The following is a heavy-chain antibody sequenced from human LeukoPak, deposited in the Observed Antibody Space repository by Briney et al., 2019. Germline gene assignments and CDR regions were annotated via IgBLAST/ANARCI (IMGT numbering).Heavy chain of an antibody. CDR3: ARGHDSSSWYFDY. CDR2: IIPIFGTA. Sequence: SVKVSCKASGGTFSSYAISWVRQAPGQGLEWMGGIIPIFGTANYAQKFQGRVTITADKSTSTAYMELSSLRSEDTAVYYCARGHDSSSWYFDYWGQGTLVTVSS. J-gene: IGHJ4*02. V-gene: IGHV1-69*06. CDR1: GGTFSSYA. D-gene: IGHD6-13*01.